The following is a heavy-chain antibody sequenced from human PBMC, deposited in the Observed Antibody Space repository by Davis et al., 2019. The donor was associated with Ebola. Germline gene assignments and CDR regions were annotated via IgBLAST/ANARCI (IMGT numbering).Heavy chain of an antibody. D-gene: IGHD1-7*01. V-gene: IGHV4-4*02. CDR1: GGSISSSNW. Sequence: MPSETLSLTCAVSGGSISSSNWWSWVRQPPGKGLEWIGEIYHSGSTNYNPSLKSRVTISVDTSKNQFSLKLSSVTAADTAVYYCARGVLRNWNYVHYYYGMDVWGQGTTVTVSS. J-gene: IGHJ6*02. CDR3: ARGVLRNWNYVHYYYGMDV. CDR2: IYHSGST.